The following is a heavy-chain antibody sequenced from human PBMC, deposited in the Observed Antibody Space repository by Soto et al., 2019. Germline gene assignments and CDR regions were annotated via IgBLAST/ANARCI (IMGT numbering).Heavy chain of an antibody. Sequence: SVKVSCKASGYTFTGYYMHWVRPAPGQGLEWMGWINTNSGGTIYAEKLQGWVTMTRDTSISTAYMEQSRLRSDDTAVDYCARERIAAAGKDFYYYYGMDVWGQGTTVTVSS. D-gene: IGHD6-13*01. CDR1: GYTFTGYY. V-gene: IGHV1-2*04. J-gene: IGHJ6*02. CDR2: INTNSGGT. CDR3: ARERIAAAGKDFYYYYGMDV.